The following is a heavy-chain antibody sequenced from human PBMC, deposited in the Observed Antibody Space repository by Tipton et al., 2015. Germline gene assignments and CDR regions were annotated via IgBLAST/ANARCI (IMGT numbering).Heavy chain of an antibody. J-gene: IGHJ5*02. V-gene: IGHV3-48*02. CDR1: GFTFSSYS. CDR3: ARVRGPIVGVPANNWFDP. D-gene: IGHD2-2*01. CDR2: ISSSTSNI. Sequence: SLRLSCAASGFTFSSYSMNWVRQPPGKGLEWVSYISSSTSNIYYADSVKGRFTISRDNAKKSLYLQMNSLRDDDTAVYYCARVRGPIVGVPANNWFDPWGQGTLVTVSS.